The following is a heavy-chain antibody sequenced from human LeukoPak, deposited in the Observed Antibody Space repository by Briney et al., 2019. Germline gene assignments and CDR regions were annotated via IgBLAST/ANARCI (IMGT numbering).Heavy chain of an antibody. V-gene: IGHV3-21*01. CDR3: ARPPHFYRTIVVTHPPLDY. Sequence: GGSLRLSCAASGFTFSSYRMTWVRQAPGKGLEWVSSISSSSSYIYYADSVKGRFNISRDNAKNSMYLQMNSLRAEDTAVYYCARPPHFYRTIVVTHPPLDYWGQGTLVTDSA. D-gene: IGHD3-22*01. CDR2: ISSSSSYI. J-gene: IGHJ4*02. CDR1: GFTFSSYR.